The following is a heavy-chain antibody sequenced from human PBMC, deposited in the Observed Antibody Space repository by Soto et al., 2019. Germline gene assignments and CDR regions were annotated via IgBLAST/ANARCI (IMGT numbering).Heavy chain of an antibody. J-gene: IGHJ5*02. CDR1: GFSLSTSGMC. CDR3: ARSIFGVAYNWFDP. CDR2: IDWDDDK. V-gene: IGHV2-70*01. D-gene: IGHD3-3*02. Sequence: SGPTLVNPTHTLTLTCTFSGFSLSTSGMCVSWIRQPPGKALEWLALIDWDDDKYYSTSLKTRLTISKDTSKNQVVLTMTNMDPVDTATYYCARSIFGVAYNWFDPWGQGTLVTVSS.